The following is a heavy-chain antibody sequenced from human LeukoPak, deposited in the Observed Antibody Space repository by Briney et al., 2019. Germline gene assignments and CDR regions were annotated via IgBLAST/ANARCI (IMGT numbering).Heavy chain of an antibody. CDR2: IYSGGST. V-gene: IGHV3-66*01. Sequence: GGSLRLSCAASGFTVSSNYMSWVRQAPGKGLEWVSVIYSGGSTYYADSVKGRFTISRDSSKNTLYLQMNSLRAEDTAVYYCARDNPACSGGSCYSGYFDYWGQGTLVTVSS. CDR1: GFTVSSNY. D-gene: IGHD2-15*01. CDR3: ARDNPACSGGSCYSGYFDY. J-gene: IGHJ4*02.